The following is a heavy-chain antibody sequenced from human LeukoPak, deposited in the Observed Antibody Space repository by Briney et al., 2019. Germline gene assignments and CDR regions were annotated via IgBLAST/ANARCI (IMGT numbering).Heavy chain of an antibody. CDR2: IYWDDDK. CDR3: AHFYGDCFDY. V-gene: IGHV2-5*02. D-gene: IGHD4-17*01. Sequence: SGPTLVNPTQTLTLTCTFSGFSLNTNEMGVGWIRQPPGKALEWLSLIYWDDDKRYSPSLKSRLTITKDTSKNQVVLTLTNMDPVDTATYYCAHFYGDCFDYWGQGTRVTVPS. CDR1: GFSLNTNEMG. J-gene: IGHJ4*02.